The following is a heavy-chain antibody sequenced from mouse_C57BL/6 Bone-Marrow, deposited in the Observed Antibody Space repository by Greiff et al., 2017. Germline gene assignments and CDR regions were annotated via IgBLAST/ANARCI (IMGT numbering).Heavy chain of an antibody. CDR2: IYPGSGNT. CDR3: ARMEFYYGSTFYAMDY. Sequence: VQLVESGAELVRPGASVKLSCKASGYTFTDYYINWVKQRPGQGLEWIARIYPGSGNTYYNEKFKGKATLTAEKSSSTAYMQLSSLTSEDSAVYFCARMEFYYGSTFYAMDYWGQGTSVTVSS. D-gene: IGHD1-1*01. V-gene: IGHV1-76*01. CDR1: GYTFTDYY. J-gene: IGHJ4*01.